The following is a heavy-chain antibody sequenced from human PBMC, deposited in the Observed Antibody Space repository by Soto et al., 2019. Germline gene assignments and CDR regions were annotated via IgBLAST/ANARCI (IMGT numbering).Heavy chain of an antibody. D-gene: IGHD3-10*01. CDR1: GYTFTSYD. CDR2: MNPNSGNT. Sequence: QVQLVQSGAEVKKPGASVKVSCKASGYTFTSYDINWVRQATGQGLEWMGWMNPNSGNTGYAQKLQGRVTITRTTAISTGYMELSSVRSEDTAVYCCAISHLRCGEHHYCGQRALVTVSS. V-gene: IGHV1-8*01. CDR3: AISHLRCGEHHY. J-gene: IGHJ4*02.